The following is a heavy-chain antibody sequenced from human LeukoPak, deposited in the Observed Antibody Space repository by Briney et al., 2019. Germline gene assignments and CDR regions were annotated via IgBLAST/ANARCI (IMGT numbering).Heavy chain of an antibody. D-gene: IGHD1-26*01. CDR3: AHSKRGGGYYINAFAV. CDR1: GASTSAYY. V-gene: IGHV4-59*01. J-gene: IGHJ3*01. Sequence: KPSETLSLTCTVSGASTSAYYWSWIRQPPGKGLEWIGYSYSGGNANYNPSLKSRVTISIDTSENQFSLRLTSVTAAHTAVYFCAHSKRGGGYYINAFAVWGQGALVTISS. CDR2: SYSGGNA.